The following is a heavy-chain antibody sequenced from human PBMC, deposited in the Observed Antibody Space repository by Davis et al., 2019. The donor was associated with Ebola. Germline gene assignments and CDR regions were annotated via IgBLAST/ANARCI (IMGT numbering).Heavy chain of an antibody. V-gene: IGHV4-59*01. CDR3: ARLGKRGMLYLDY. Sequence: SETLSLTCAVCGGSFSGYYWSWIRQPPGKGLEWIGYIYYSGSTNYNPSPKSRVTISVDTSKNQFSLKLSSVTAADTAVYYCARLGKRGMLYLDYWGQGTLVTVSS. CDR2: IYYSGST. D-gene: IGHD2-8*01. J-gene: IGHJ4*02. CDR1: GGSFSGYY.